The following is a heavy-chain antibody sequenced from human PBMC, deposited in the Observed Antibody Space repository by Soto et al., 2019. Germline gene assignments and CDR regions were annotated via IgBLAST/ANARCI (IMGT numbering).Heavy chain of an antibody. D-gene: IGHD2-2*01. CDR1: GYSISSGYH. J-gene: IGHJ4*02. CDR2: IYTSGST. Sequence: PSETLSLTCAVSGYSISSGYHWGWIRQPPGKGLEWLGRIYTSGSTNYNPSLKSRVTMSVDTSKNQFSLKLSSVTAADTAVYYCARACSSNSCYDVFDYWGQGTLVTVSS. CDR3: ARACSSNSCYDVFDY. V-gene: IGHV4-38-2*01.